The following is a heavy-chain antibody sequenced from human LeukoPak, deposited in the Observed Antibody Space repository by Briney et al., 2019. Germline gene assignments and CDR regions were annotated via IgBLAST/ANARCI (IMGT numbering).Heavy chain of an antibody. CDR2: IYYSGST. V-gene: IGHV4-4*07. J-gene: IGHJ4*02. D-gene: IGHD1-26*01. Sequence: SETLSLTCTVSGDSIRSYYWTWIRQPAGKGLEWIGRIYYSGSTNYNPSLKSRVTISVDTSKNQFSLKLTSVTAADTAVYYCARGVNSGYFDYCGQGTLVTVSS. CDR1: GDSIRSYY. CDR3: ARGVNSGYFDY.